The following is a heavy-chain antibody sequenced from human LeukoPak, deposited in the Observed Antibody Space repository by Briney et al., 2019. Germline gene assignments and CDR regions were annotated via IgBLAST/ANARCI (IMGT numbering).Heavy chain of an antibody. V-gene: IGHV4-34*01. J-gene: IGHJ4*02. Sequence: TPSETLSLTCAVYGGSFSGYYWSWIRQPPGKGLECIGEINHSGSTNYNPSLKSRVTISVDTSKNQFSLKLSSVTAADTAVYYCARGVSYDFSSGYYTTPHFDYWGQGTLVTVSS. CDR1: GGSFSGYY. CDR3: ARGVSYDFSSGYYTTPHFDY. D-gene: IGHD3-3*01. CDR2: INHSGST.